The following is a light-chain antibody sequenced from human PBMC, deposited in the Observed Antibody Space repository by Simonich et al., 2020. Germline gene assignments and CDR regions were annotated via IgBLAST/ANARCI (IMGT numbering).Light chain of an antibody. Sequence: DIQMTQSPSTLSASVGDRVTITCRASQSISSWLDWYQQKPGKAPKLLIYKASSLESGVPSRFSGSGSGTEFTLTISSLQPDDFATYYCQQLNSYPPYTFGQGTKLEIK. CDR1: QSISSW. CDR3: QQLNSYPPYT. CDR2: KAS. V-gene: IGKV1-5*03. J-gene: IGKJ2*01.